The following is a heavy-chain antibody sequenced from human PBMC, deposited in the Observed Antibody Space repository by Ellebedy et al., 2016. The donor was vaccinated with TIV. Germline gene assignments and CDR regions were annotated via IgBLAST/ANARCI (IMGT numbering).Heavy chain of an antibody. D-gene: IGHD1-14*01. J-gene: IGHJ6*02. Sequence: GESLKISCAASGFTFSSYWMSWVRQAPGKGLEWVANIKQDGSEKYYVDSVKGRFTISRDNAKNSLYLQMNSLRAEDTAVYYCAREHRLAPPTLDVWGQGTTVTVSS. CDR2: IKQDGSEK. CDR3: AREHRLAPPTLDV. V-gene: IGHV3-7*01. CDR1: GFTFSSYW.